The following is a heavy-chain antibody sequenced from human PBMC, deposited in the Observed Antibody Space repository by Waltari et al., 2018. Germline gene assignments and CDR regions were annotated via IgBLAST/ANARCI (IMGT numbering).Heavy chain of an antibody. V-gene: IGHV1-2*02. Sequence: QVQLVQSGAEVKKPGASVKVSCKASGYTFTGYYMHWVRQAPGQGLGWMGWINPNSGGTNYAQKFQGRVTMTRDTSISTAYMELSRLRSDDTAVYYCARDMSGDIAARLFNYWGQGTLVTVSS. D-gene: IGHD6-6*01. CDR2: INPNSGGT. CDR1: GYTFTGYY. J-gene: IGHJ4*02. CDR3: ARDMSGDIAARLFNY.